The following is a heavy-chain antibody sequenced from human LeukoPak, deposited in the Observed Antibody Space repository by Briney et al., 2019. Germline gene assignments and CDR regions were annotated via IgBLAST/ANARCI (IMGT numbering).Heavy chain of an antibody. J-gene: IGHJ4*02. CDR2: ISAYNGNT. CDR3: AGYYIAVAGREYFDY. Sequence: ASVKVSCKASGYTFTSYGISWVRQAPGQGLEWMGWISAYNGNTNYAQKLQGRVTMTTDTSTSTAYMELRSLRSDDTAVYYCAGYYIAVAGREYFDYWGQGTLVTVSS. D-gene: IGHD6-19*01. V-gene: IGHV1-18*01. CDR1: GYTFTSYG.